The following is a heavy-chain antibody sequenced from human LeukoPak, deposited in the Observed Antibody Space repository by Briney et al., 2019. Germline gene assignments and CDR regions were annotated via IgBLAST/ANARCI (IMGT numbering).Heavy chain of an antibody. D-gene: IGHD3-22*01. Sequence: SETLSLTCTVSGGSISNYYWSWIRQSPGKEPEWIGYIYYSGSTNYNPSLKSRVTISVDTSKNQFSLKLSSVTAADTAVYYCARADSSGAYYYYGMDVWGQGTTVTVSS. CDR2: IYYSGST. CDR3: ARADSSGAYYYYGMDV. J-gene: IGHJ6*02. V-gene: IGHV4-59*01. CDR1: GGSISNYY.